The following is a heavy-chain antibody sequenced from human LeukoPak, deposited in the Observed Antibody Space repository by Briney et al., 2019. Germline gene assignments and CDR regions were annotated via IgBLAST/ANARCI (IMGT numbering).Heavy chain of an antibody. CDR1: GFTFSSYA. CDR3: AAGYSSGWYVRYFDY. V-gene: IGHV3-23*01. D-gene: IGHD6-19*01. J-gene: IGHJ4*02. Sequence: GASLRLSCAASGFTFSSYAMSWVRQAPGKGLEWVSAISGSGGSTYYADPVKGRFTISRDNSKNTLYLQMNSLRAEDTAVYYCAAGYSSGWYVRYFDYWGQGTLVTVSS. CDR2: ISGSGGST.